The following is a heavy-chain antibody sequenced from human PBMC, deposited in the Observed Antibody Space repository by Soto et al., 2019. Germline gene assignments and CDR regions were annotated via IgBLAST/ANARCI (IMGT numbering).Heavy chain of an antibody. J-gene: IGHJ6*02. CDR2: ISPCNGNP. CDR1: DYTFDSYG. CDR3: ARNPSTSWPPLYGMDV. Sequence: QGHLVQSGAEVKKPGASVKVSCKASDYTFDSYGINWVRQAPGQGLEWMGWISPCNGNPKYAQKFQGRVTMTTDTSTTTAYMELRSLRSDDTAVYYCARNPSTSWPPLYGMDVWGQGTTVTVSS. V-gene: IGHV1-18*01.